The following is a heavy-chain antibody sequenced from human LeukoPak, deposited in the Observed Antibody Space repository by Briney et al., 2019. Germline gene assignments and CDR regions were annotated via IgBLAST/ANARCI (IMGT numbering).Heavy chain of an antibody. J-gene: IGHJ4*02. CDR3: ARLSGLDYGSGELWVY. D-gene: IGHD3-10*01. CDR2: IYYSGST. CDR1: GGSISSYY. Sequence: SETLSLTCTVSGGSISSYYWSWIRQPPGKGLEWIGYIYYSGSTNYSPSLKSRVTISVDTSKNQFSLKLSSVTAADTAVYYCARLSGLDYGSGELWVYWGQGTLVTVSS. V-gene: IGHV4-59*08.